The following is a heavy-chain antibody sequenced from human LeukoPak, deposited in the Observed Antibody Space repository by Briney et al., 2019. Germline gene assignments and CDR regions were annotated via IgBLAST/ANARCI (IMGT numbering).Heavy chain of an antibody. CDR3: AKGGHDFNPFYW. V-gene: IGHV3-23*01. CDR1: GFTVSTYA. Sequence: GGSLRLSWALAGFTVSTYAMGWVRQSPGEGRGWVSSIKGGGGDPFYADSMKGRLTISRDNSKNTLFLQLNSLRAEDSAVYYCAKGGHDFNPFYWWGQGTLVTVSS. D-gene: IGHD2-21*02. J-gene: IGHJ4*02. CDR2: IKGGGGDP.